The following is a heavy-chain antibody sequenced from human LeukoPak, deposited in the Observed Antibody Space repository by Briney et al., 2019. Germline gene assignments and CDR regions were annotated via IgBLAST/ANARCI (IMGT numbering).Heavy chain of an antibody. J-gene: IGHJ4*02. CDR3: EREGDILGATIDS. V-gene: IGHV4-38-2*02. D-gene: IGHD1-26*01. CDR2: ISHSGTT. CDR1: GYSISSGYY. Sequence: SETLSLTCTVSGYSISSGYYWGWIRQPPGKGLEWIGSISHSGTTYYNPSFKSRVTISLDTSKNQFSLKLRSLTAADTAFYYCEREGDILGATIDSWGQGTLVTVSS.